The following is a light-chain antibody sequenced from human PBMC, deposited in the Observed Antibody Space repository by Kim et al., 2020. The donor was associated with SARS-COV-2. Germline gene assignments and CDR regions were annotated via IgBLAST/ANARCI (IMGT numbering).Light chain of an antibody. CDR2: LNSDGSH. J-gene: IGLJ2*01. Sequence: ASVKVTCTLSSGHSSYAIEWHQQQPEKGPRYLMKLNSDGSHSKGDGIPDRFSGSSSGAERYLTISSLQSEDGADYYCQTWGTGTVVFGGGTQLTVL. CDR1: SGHSSYA. CDR3: QTWGTGTVV. V-gene: IGLV4-69*01.